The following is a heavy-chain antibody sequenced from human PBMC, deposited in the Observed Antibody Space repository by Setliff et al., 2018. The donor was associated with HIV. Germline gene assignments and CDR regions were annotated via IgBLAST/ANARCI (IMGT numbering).Heavy chain of an antibody. V-gene: IGHV1-18*01. CDR1: GYTFTSYG. CDR2: ISAYNGNT. Sequence: ASVKVSCKASGYTFTSYGISWVRQAPGQGLEWMGWISAYNGNTNYAEQVQGRVTMTRDTSTSTAYMELRSLRSDDTAVYYCARERENSRHFDWLVHLDARDIWGQGTMVTVSS. D-gene: IGHD3-9*01. J-gene: IGHJ3*02. CDR3: ARERENSRHFDWLVHLDARDI.